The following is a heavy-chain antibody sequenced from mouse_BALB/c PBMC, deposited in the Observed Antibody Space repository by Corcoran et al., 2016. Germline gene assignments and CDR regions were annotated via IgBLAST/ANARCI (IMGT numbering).Heavy chain of an antibody. Sequence: EVQLQQSGAELVKPGASVKLSCTASGFNIKDTYMHWVKQRPEQGLEWIGRIDPENGNTKYDPKFQGKATITADTSSNTAYLQLSSLTSEDTAVYYCASPYYDYDAMDYWGQGTSVTVSS. V-gene: IGHV14-3*02. CDR3: ASPYYDYDAMDY. D-gene: IGHD1-1*02. J-gene: IGHJ4*01. CDR1: GFNIKDTY. CDR2: IDPENGNT.